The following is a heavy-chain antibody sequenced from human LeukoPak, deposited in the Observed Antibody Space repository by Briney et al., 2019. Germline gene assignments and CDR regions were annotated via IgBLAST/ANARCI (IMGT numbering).Heavy chain of an antibody. D-gene: IGHD1-14*01. CDR3: ARVVGRNWYLDL. J-gene: IGHJ2*01. Sequence: GGSPRLSCGASGVTFSSYDMTWVRQAPGKGLEWVSGIYGRGGTTYYADSVKGRFIVSRDNSKNSLSLQMNSLRAEDTAVYYCARVVGRNWYLDLWGRGTHVTVSS. CDR1: GVTFSSYD. V-gene: IGHV3-23*01. CDR2: IYGRGGTT.